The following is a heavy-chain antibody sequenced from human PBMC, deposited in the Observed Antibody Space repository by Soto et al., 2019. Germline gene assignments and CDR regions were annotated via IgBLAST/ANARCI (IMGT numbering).Heavy chain of an antibody. Sequence: QVQLVESGGGVVQPGRSLRLSCAASGFTFSSYGMHWVRQAPGKGLEWVAVISYDGSNKYYADSVKGRFTISRDNSKNTLYLQMNSLRAEDTAVYYCATAWDYYDSSGYECFDYWGQGTLVTVSS. D-gene: IGHD3-22*01. CDR3: ATAWDYYDSSGYECFDY. V-gene: IGHV3-30*03. J-gene: IGHJ4*02. CDR2: ISYDGSNK. CDR1: GFTFSSYG.